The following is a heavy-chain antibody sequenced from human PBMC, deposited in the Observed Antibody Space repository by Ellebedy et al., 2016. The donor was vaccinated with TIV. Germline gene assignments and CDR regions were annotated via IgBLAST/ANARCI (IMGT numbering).Heavy chain of an antibody. D-gene: IGHD5-18*01. CDR1: GGTFSSYA. J-gene: IGHJ6*02. CDR2: IIPILGIA. CDR3: ARDRSGYSYGYDYYYYGMDV. V-gene: IGHV1-69*04. Sequence: SVKVSXKASGGTFSSYAISWVRQAPGQGLEWMGRIIPILGIANYAQKFQGRVTITADKSTSTAYMELSSLRSEDTAVYYCARDRSGYSYGYDYYYYGMDVWGQGTTVTVSS.